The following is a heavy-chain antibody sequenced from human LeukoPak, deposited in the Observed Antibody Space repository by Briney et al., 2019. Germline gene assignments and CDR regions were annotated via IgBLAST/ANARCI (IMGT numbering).Heavy chain of an antibody. CDR1: GFTVSINS. J-gene: IGHJ6*03. D-gene: IGHD3-10*01. V-gene: IGHV3-66*02. CDR2: IYSGGNT. CDR3: ARAPRARPYYYYYMDV. Sequence: GGSLRLSCTVSGFTVSINSMSWVRQAPGKGLEWVSFIYSGGNTHYSDSVKGRFTISRDNSKNTLYLQMNSLRAEDTAVYYCARAPRARPYYYYYMDVWGKGTTVTVSS.